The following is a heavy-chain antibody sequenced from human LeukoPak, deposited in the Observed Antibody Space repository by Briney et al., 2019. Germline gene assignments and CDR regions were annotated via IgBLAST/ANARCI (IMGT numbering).Heavy chain of an antibody. V-gene: IGHV3-23*01. Sequence: GGSLRLSCAASGFTFSSYAMSWVRQAPGKGLEWVSAITDSGAGTYYADSVRGRFTISRDNSKNTLYPQMNSLRAEDTAVYYCAKFGAPRRGTYCDYWGQGTLVTVSS. CDR1: GFTFSSYA. CDR3: AKFGAPRRGTYCDY. D-gene: IGHD3-10*01. J-gene: IGHJ4*02. CDR2: ITDSGAGT.